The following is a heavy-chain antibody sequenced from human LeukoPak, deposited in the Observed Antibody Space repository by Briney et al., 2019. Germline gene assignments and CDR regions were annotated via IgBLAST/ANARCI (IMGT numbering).Heavy chain of an antibody. CDR3: ARRILDFGSGWDY. CDR2: IYYSGST. V-gene: IGHV4-39*07. CDR1: GGSISSSSYY. Sequence: SETLSLTCTVSGGSISSSSYYWGWIRQPPGKGLEWIGSIYYSGSTYYNPSLKSRVTISVDTSKNQFSLKLSSVTAADTAVYYCARRILDFGSGWDYWGQGTLVTVSS. J-gene: IGHJ4*02. D-gene: IGHD3-22*01.